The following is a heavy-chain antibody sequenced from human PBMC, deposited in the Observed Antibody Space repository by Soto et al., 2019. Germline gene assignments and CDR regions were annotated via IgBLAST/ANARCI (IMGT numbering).Heavy chain of an antibody. CDR2: ISYDGSNK. Sequence: GGSLRLSCAASGFTFSSYAMHWVRQAPGKGLEWVAVISYDGSNKYYADSVKGRFTISRDNSKNTLYLQMNSLRAEDMAVYYCARGGYSYGYGSLYYYYGMDVWGQGTTVTVSS. CDR1: GFTFSSYA. CDR3: ARGGYSYGYGSLYYYYGMDV. J-gene: IGHJ6*02. D-gene: IGHD5-18*01. V-gene: IGHV3-30-3*01.